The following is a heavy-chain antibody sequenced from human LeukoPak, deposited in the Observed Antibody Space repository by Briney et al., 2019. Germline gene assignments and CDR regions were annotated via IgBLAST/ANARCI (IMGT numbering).Heavy chain of an antibody. D-gene: IGHD6-13*01. CDR2: IYTSGST. V-gene: IGHV4-61*02. Sequence: SETLSLTXTVSGGSISSGSYYWSWIRQPAGNGLEWIGRIYTSGSTNYNPSLKSRVTISVDTSKNQFSLKLSSVTAADTAVYYCARRARGSSWEYWGQGTLVTVSS. CDR1: GGSISSGSYY. J-gene: IGHJ4*02. CDR3: ARRARGSSWEY.